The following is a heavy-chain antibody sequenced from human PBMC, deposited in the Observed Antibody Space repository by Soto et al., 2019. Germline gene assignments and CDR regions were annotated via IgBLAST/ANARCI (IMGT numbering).Heavy chain of an antibody. CDR3: VKVALVPGSRYFDY. J-gene: IGHJ4*02. CDR2: VRNEANRYIL. CDR1: GFTFSDHY. D-gene: IGHD6-19*01. V-gene: IGHV3-72*01. Sequence: HPGGSLRLSCAASGFTFSDHYMDWVRQAPDKGLEWVGRVRNEANRYILEYAASVKGRFTISRDDSQSSLLLQMNSLQTEDTAVYYCVKVALVPGSRYFDYWSQGTLVTVSS.